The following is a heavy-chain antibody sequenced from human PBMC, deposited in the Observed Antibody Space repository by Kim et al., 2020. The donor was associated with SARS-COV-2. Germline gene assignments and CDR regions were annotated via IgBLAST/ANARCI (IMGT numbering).Heavy chain of an antibody. CDR3: AREGYSSSWLNFDY. V-gene: IGHV3-74*01. CDR2: INSDGSST. J-gene: IGHJ4*02. Sequence: GGSLRLSCAASGFTFSSYWMHWVRQAPGKGLVWVSRINSDGSSTSYADSVKGRFTISRDNAKNTLYLQMNSLRAEDTAVYYCAREGYSSSWLNFDYWGQGTLVTVSS. CDR1: GFTFSSYW. D-gene: IGHD6-13*01.